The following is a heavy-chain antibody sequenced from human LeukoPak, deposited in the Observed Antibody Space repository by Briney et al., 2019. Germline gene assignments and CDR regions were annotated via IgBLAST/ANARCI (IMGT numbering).Heavy chain of an antibody. V-gene: IGHV1-18*01. CDR1: GDTFTNYG. D-gene: IGHD3-22*01. CDR3: ARKLPYYYDSSGYYGY. CDR2: ISAYNGNT. J-gene: IGHJ4*02. Sequence: ASVKVSCKASGDTFTNYGISWVRQAPGQGLEWMGWISAYNGNTNYAQKLQGRVTMTTDTSTSTVYMELRSLRSDDTAVYYCARKLPYYYDSSGYYGYWGQGTLVTVSS.